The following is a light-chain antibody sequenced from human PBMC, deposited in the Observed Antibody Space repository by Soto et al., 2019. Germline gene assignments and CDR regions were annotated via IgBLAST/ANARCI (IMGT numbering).Light chain of an antibody. V-gene: IGKV1-12*01. CDR2: AAS. Sequence: DIQMTQSPSTLSASVGDSVTITCRASQNIRNWLAWYQQKPGKAPNPLIYAASSLQSGVPSRFSGSGSGTDFTLTINSLQPEDIATYYCQQTNSFPRTFGQGTKVDIK. J-gene: IGKJ1*01. CDR1: QNIRNW. CDR3: QQTNSFPRT.